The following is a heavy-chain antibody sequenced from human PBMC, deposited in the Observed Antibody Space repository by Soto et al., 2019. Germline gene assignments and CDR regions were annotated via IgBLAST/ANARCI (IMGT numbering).Heavy chain of an antibody. CDR1: GGTFSSYA. CDR3: AGDEIFEYSSSAEEACAAFDI. CDR2: IIPIFGTA. V-gene: IGHV1-69*01. Sequence: QVQLVQSGAEVKKPGSSVKVSCKASGGTFSSYAISWVRQAPGQGLEWMGGIIPIFGTANYAQKFQGRVTITAVDSTSAAYMELGSLKPDDTAVYYCAGDEIFEYSSSAEEACAAFDIWGQGTMVTVSS. J-gene: IGHJ3*02. D-gene: IGHD6-6*01.